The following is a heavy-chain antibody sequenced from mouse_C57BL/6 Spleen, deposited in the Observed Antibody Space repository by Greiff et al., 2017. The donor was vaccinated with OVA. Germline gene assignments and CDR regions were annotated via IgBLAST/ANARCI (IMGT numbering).Heavy chain of an antibody. CDR2: IRSKSSNYAT. CDR1: GFTFNTYA. V-gene: IGHV10-3*01. CDR3: VRGPPYYGSSYDYAMDY. J-gene: IGHJ4*01. Sequence: EVQLVESGGGLVQPKGSLKLSCAASGFTFNTYAMHWVRQAPGKGLEWVARIRSKSSNYATYYADSVKDRFTISRDDSQSMLYLQMNNLKTEDTAMYYCVRGPPYYGSSYDYAMDYWGQGTSVTVSS. D-gene: IGHD1-1*01.